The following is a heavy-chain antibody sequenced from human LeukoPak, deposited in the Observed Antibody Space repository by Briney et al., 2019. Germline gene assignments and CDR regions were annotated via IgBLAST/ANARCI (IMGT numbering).Heavy chain of an antibody. CDR2: IWEVGSNK. CDR1: GVTFSSYG. CDR3: ARGIFPGIAAAVDY. V-gene: IGHV3-33*01. D-gene: IGHD6-13*01. Sequence: PGGSLRLSCAASGVTFSSYGMHWGRQAPGKGLGWVAVIWEVGSNKYYAESVKGGVTISRENSKNTLCMQINSLRAEDTALYYCARGIFPGIAAAVDYWGQATLVTVSS. J-gene: IGHJ4*02.